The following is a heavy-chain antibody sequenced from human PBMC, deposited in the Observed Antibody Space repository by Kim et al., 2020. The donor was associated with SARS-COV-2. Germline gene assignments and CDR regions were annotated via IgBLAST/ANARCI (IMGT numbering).Heavy chain of an antibody. V-gene: IGHV3-30*18. J-gene: IGHJ6*02. Sequence: GGSLRLSCAASGFTFSSYGMHWVRQAPGKGLEWVAVISCDGSNKYYADSVQGRFTISRDNSKNTLYLQMNSLRVEDTAVYYCAKDTGSGSYYVWNYYSYGMDAWGQGDTVTASS. CDR2: ISCDGSNK. CDR3: AKDTGSGSYYVWNYYSYGMDA. D-gene: IGHD3-10*01. CDR1: GFTFSSYG.